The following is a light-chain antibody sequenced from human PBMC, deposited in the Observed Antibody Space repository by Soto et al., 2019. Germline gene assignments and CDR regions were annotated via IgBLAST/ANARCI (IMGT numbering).Light chain of an antibody. CDR2: DNS. Sequence: QSVLTQPPSVSGAPGQRVTISCIGSSSNIGAGYDVHWYQQLPGTAPKLLIYDNSNRPSGVPDRFSGSKSGTSASLAITGLQAEDEADYYCQSYDSSLSDSYVFGTGTKLTVL. CDR3: QSYDSSLSDSYV. V-gene: IGLV1-40*01. CDR1: SSNIGAGYD. J-gene: IGLJ1*01.